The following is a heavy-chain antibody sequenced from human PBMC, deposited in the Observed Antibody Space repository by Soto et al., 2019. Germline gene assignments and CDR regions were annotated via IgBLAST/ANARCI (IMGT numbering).Heavy chain of an antibody. CDR2: ISYDGSNK. CDR3: ANRLRSSGWYYFDY. V-gene: IGHV3-30*18. D-gene: IGHD6-19*01. CDR1: GFTFSSYG. J-gene: IGHJ4*02. Sequence: QVQLVESGGGVVQPGRSLRLSCAASGFTFSSYGMHWVRQAPGKGLEWVAVISYDGSNKYYADSVKGRFTISRDNSKNTLYLQMSSLRAEDTAVYYCANRLRSSGWYYFDYWGQGTLVTVSS.